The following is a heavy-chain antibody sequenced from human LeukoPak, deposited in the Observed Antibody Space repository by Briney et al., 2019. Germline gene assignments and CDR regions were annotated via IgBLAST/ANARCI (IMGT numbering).Heavy chain of an antibody. CDR2: IYTSGST. CDR3: ARLSGIYCDRGSCFNCFDS. CDR1: GGSISSYY. V-gene: IGHV4-4*07. D-gene: IGHD2-15*01. Sequence: PSETLSLTCTVSGGSISSYYWSWIRQPAGKGLEWIGRIYTSGSTNYNPSLKSRVTMSVDTSKNQFSLRLTSVTAADTAVYYCARLSGIYCDRGSCFNCFDSWGQGTLVTVSS. J-gene: IGHJ5*01.